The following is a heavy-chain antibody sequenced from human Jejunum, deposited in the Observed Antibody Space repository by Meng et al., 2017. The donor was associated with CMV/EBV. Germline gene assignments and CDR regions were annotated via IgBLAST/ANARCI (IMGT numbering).Heavy chain of an antibody. V-gene: IGHV3-7*01. CDR2: IKQDGSEK. D-gene: IGHD5-18*01. Sequence: ACAAAGFTFSSYWMSWVRQAPGKGLEWVANIKQDGSEKYYVDSVRGRFTISRDNAKNSLYLQMNSLRAEDTAVYYCARDTAGDYWGQGTLVTVSS. CDR1: GFTFSSYW. CDR3: ARDTAGDY. J-gene: IGHJ4*02.